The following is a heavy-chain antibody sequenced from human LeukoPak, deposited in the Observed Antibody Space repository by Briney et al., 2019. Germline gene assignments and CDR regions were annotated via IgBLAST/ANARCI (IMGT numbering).Heavy chain of an antibody. D-gene: IGHD2-2*01. CDR1: GFTFGDYA. V-gene: IGHV3-49*03. CDR3: TRDIVVVPAAPKSPVNWFDP. Sequence: PGGALRLSCTASGFTFGDYAMSWFRQAPGKGLEWVGFIRSKAYGWTTEYAASVKGRFTISRNDSKSIAYLQMNSMKTEDTAVYYFTRDIVVVPAAPKSPVNWFDPWGQGTLVTVSS. CDR2: IRSKAYGWTT. J-gene: IGHJ5*02.